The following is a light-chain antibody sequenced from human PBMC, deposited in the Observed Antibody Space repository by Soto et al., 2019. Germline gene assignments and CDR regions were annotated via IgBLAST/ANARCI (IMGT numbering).Light chain of an antibody. J-gene: IGKJ1*01. CDR2: GAS. V-gene: IGKV3-20*01. Sequence: EIVMTHSPATLSVSPWERATLSCRASQSVSSNLAWYQQKPGQGPRLLIYGASSRATGTPDRFSGSGSGTDFTLTINRLEPEDFALYYCQQYGSSPPTFGQGTKVDIK. CDR3: QQYGSSPPT. CDR1: QSVSSN.